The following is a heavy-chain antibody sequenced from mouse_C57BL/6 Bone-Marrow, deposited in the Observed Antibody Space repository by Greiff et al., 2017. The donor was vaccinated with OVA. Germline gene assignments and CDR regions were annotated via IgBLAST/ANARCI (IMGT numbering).Heavy chain of an antibody. J-gene: IGHJ1*03. V-gene: IGHV5-12*01. CDR1: GFTFSDYY. Sequence: EVKLVESGGGLVQPGGSLKLSCAASGFTFSDYYMYWVRQTPEKRLEWVAYISNGGGSTYYPDTVKGRFTISRDNAKNTLYLQMSRLKSEDTAMYYCARHEGRDWYFDVWGTGTTVTVSS. CDR3: ARHEGRDWYFDV. CDR2: ISNGGGST.